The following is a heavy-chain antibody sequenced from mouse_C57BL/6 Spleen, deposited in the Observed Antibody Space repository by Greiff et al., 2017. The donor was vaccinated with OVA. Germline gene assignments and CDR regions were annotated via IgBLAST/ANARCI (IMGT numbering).Heavy chain of an antibody. CDR1: GYAFSSSW. V-gene: IGHV1-82*01. CDR3: ARGHYFGSSPYFDY. CDR2: IYPGDGDT. D-gene: IGHD1-1*01. J-gene: IGHJ2*01. Sequence: QVQLQQSGPELVKPGASVKISCKASGYAFSSSWMNWVKQRPGKGLEWIGRIYPGDGDTNYNGKFKGKATLTADKSSSTAYMQLSSLTSEDSAVYFCARGHYFGSSPYFDYWGQGTTLTVSS.